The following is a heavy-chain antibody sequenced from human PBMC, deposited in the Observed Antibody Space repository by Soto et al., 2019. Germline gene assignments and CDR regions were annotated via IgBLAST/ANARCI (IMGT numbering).Heavy chain of an antibody. CDR1: GGTFSSYT. CDR2: IIPILGIA. Sequence: QVQLVQSGAEVKKPGSSVKVSCKASGGTFSSYTISWVRQAPGQGLEWMGRIIPILGIANYAQKFQGRVTIPADKSTSTAYMELSSLRSEDTAVYYCARRRYSSSWYDDYWGQGTLVTVSS. V-gene: IGHV1-69*02. CDR3: ARRRYSSSWYDDY. J-gene: IGHJ4*02. D-gene: IGHD6-13*01.